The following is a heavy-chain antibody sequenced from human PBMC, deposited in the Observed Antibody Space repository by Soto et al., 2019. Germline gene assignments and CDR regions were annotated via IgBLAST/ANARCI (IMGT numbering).Heavy chain of an antibody. CDR1: GFNFSDFY. D-gene: IGHD2-2*01. J-gene: IGHJ4*02. CDR3: SSQPQGSRRKYYFHL. V-gene: IGHV3-11*01. CDR2: ISATGETI. Sequence: QVQLVESGGALVKPGGSLRLSCAASGFNFSDFYISWIRLAPGKGLEWVSFISATGETIYYAESVKGRFTISRDNAQKSLVPQMHSLRYDDTAIYYCSSQPQGSRRKYYFHLCGQGPLVTVSS.